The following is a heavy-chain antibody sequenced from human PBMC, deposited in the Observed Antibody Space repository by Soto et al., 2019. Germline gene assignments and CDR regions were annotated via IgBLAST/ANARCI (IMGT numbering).Heavy chain of an antibody. CDR3: ARHYYDYGDCRAFDI. CDR1: GYSFTSYW. D-gene: IGHD4-17*01. V-gene: IGHV5-51*01. Sequence: GESLKISCKGSGYSFTSYWIGWVRQMPGKGLEWMGIIYPGDSDTRYSPSFQGQVTISADKSISTAYLQWSSLKASDTAMYYCARHYYDYGDCRAFDIWGQGTMVTVSS. CDR2: IYPGDSDT. J-gene: IGHJ3*02.